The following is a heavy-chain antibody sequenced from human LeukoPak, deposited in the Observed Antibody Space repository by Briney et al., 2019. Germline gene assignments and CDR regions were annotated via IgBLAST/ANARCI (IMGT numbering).Heavy chain of an antibody. V-gene: IGHV1-3*03. J-gene: IGHJ5*02. CDR2: INAGNGNT. Sequence: ASVKVSCKASGYTFTSYAMHWVRQAPGQRLEWMGWINAGNGNTEYSQEFQGRVTITRDTSASTAYMELSSLRSEDMAVYYCARDGDYYDSSGYQSWGGYNWFDPWGQGTLVTVSS. CDR3: ARDGDYYDSSGYQSWGGYNWFDP. CDR1: GYTFTSYA. D-gene: IGHD3-22*01.